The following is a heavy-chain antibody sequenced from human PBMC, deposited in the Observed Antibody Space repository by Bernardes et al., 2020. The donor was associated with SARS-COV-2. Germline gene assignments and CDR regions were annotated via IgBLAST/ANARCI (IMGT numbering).Heavy chain of an antibody. CDR1: GFTLVHYA. J-gene: IGHJ3*02. Sequence: GGSLSPSRAASGFTLVHYAMSWVRPAPGKGLEWVSSISGGGDGTYYADSVRDRFTISRDNSKNTVYLQMNSLRAEDTAIYYCAKDRGYYDSSGWYDAFDIWGQGTMVTVSS. CDR3: AKDRGYYDSSGWYDAFDI. D-gene: IGHD3-22*01. CDR2: ISGGGDGT. V-gene: IGHV3-23*01.